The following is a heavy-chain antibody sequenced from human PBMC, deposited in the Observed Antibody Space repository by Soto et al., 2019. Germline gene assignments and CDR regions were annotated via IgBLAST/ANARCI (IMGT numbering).Heavy chain of an antibody. J-gene: IGHJ6*02. Sequence: EVQLVESGGGLVQPGRSLRLSCAASGFTFDDYAMHWVRQAPGKGLEWVSGISWNSGSIGYADSVKGRFTISRDNAKNSLYLQMNSLRAEDTALYYCAKGGTLWFGESIYYYYYYGMDVWGQGTTVTVSS. CDR3: AKGGTLWFGESIYYYYYYGMDV. CDR2: ISWNSGSI. CDR1: GFTFDDYA. D-gene: IGHD3-10*01. V-gene: IGHV3-9*01.